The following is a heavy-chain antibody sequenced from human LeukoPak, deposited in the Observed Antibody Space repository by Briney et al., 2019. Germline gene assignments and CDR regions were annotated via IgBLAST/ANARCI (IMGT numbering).Heavy chain of an antibody. D-gene: IGHD2-15*01. CDR2: INPNSGGT. Sequence: ASVKVSCKASGYTLTAYYIYWVRQAPGQGLEWMGRINPNSGGTDYAQNFQGRVTMTRDTSISTAYMELSRLRSDDTAVYYCARGYCSGGTCYLVENWLDPWGQGTLVTVSS. CDR3: ARGYCSGGTCYLVENWLDP. J-gene: IGHJ5*02. V-gene: IGHV1-2*06. CDR1: GYTLTAYY.